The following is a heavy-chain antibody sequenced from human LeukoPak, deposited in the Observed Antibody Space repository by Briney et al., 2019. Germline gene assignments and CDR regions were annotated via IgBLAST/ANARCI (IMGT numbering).Heavy chain of an antibody. CDR1: GGTFSSYA. V-gene: IGHV1-69*13. CDR2: IIPIFGTA. Sequence: ASVKVSCRASGGTFSSYAISWVRQAPGQGLEWMGGIIPIFGTANYAQKFQGRVTITADESTSTAYMELSSLRSEDTAVYYCAKSSSWYRDFDYWGQGTLVTVSS. CDR3: AKSSSWYRDFDY. D-gene: IGHD6-13*01. J-gene: IGHJ4*02.